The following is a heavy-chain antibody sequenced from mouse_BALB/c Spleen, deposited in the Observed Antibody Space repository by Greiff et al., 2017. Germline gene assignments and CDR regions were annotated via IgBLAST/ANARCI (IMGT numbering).Heavy chain of an antibody. CDR3: AFYYGSRDWDFDV. V-gene: IGHV3-2*02. J-gene: IGHJ1*01. CDR2: ISYSGST. D-gene: IGHD1-1*01. CDR1: GYSITSDYA. Sequence: EVQGVESGPGLVKPSQSLSLTCTVTGYSITSDYAWNWIRQFPGNKLEWMGYISYSGSTSYNPSLKSRISITRDTSKNQFFLQLNSVTTEDTATYYCAFYYGSRDWDFDVWGAGTTVTVSS.